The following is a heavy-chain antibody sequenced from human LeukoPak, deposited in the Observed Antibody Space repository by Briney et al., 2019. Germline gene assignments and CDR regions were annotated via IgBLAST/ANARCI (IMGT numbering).Heavy chain of an antibody. D-gene: IGHD6-6*01. J-gene: IGHJ4*02. CDR3: ARAYSSSPIDY. CDR1: GGSTSSGNYY. CDR2: ISSSGNT. V-gene: IGHV4-39*02. Sequence: SETLSLTCTVSGGSTSSGNYYWGWIRQPPGKGLEWIGGISSSGNTYYNPFLKSRITISIDTSKNHFSLKLSSVSAADTAVYYCARAYSSSPIDYWGQGTLVTVSS.